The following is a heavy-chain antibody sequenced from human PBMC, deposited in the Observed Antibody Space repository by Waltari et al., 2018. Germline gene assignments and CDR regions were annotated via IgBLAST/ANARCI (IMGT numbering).Heavy chain of an antibody. V-gene: IGHV4-34*01. J-gene: IGHJ6*03. CDR1: GGSFSGYY. CDR3: ARVRYYDILTGYWNYYYYMDV. Sequence: QVQLQQWGAGLLKPSETLSLTCAVYGGSFSGYYWSWIRQPPGKGLGWIGEINHSGSTNYNPSLKSRVTISVDTSKNQFSLKLSSVTAADTAVYYCARVRYYDILTGYWNYYYYMDVWGKGTTVTVSS. D-gene: IGHD3-9*01. CDR2: INHSGST.